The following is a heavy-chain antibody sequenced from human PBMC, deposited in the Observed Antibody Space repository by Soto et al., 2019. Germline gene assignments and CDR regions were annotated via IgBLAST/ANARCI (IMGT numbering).Heavy chain of an antibody. CDR1: GYTFTSYG. Sequence: QVQLVQSGAEVKKPGASVKVSCKASGYTFTSYGISWVRQAPGQGLEWMGWISAYNGKTNHAQKLQGRVTMTADTSTSTAYLELRSLRADDTAVYYCARTSHYYDSSGDDAFDIWGQVTMVTVSS. D-gene: IGHD3-22*01. CDR2: ISAYNGKT. CDR3: ARTSHYYDSSGDDAFDI. V-gene: IGHV1-18*01. J-gene: IGHJ3*02.